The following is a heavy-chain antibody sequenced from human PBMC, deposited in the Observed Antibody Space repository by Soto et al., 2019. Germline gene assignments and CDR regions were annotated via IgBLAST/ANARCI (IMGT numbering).Heavy chain of an antibody. V-gene: IGHV4-39*01. D-gene: IGHD3-10*01. CDR2: IYYSGSA. J-gene: IGHJ5*02. CDR1: GGSISSNFYY. Sequence: SETLSLTCTVSGGSISSNFYYWGWIRQPPGKGLEWIESIYYSGSAYSSPSLKSRVSVSIDTSKNQFSLKLNSVTAADTAVYYCARYTWLGELGYNWFYTWGPGTLVIVSS. CDR3: ARYTWLGELGYNWFYT.